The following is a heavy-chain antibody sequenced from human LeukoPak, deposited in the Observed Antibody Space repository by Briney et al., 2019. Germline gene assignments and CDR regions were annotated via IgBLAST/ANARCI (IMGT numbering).Heavy chain of an antibody. J-gene: IGHJ4*02. V-gene: IGHV1-69*05. CDR3: ARAPSYYYDSSGYYYPFDY. CDR1: GGTFSSYA. CDR2: IIPIFGTA. D-gene: IGHD3-22*01. Sequence: GASVKVSCKASGGTFSSYAISWVRQAPGQGLEWMGGIIPIFGTANYAQKFQGRVTITTDESTSTAYMELSSLRSEDTAVYYCARAPSYYYDSSGYYYPFDYWGQGTLVTVFS.